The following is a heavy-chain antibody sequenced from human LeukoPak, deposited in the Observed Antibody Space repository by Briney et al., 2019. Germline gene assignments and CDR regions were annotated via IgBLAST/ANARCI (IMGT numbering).Heavy chain of an antibody. CDR2: IRNDGAKT. D-gene: IGHD2/OR15-2a*01. CDR3: AKDGVILAPGVYWYMDV. CDR1: TFTFSVYG. Sequence: GRSLGLSCAVWTFTFSVYGMHWAREAPGRGLEWVAFIRNDGAKTYYADSAKGRFTISRDNYRNSLYLQVNSLTCEDTGVLYCAKDGVILAPGVYWYMDVWGRGTTVTVSS. J-gene: IGHJ6*03. V-gene: IGHV3-30*02.